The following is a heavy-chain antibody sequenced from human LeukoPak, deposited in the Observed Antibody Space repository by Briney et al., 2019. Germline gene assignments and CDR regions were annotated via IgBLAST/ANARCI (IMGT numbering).Heavy chain of an antibody. D-gene: IGHD6-19*01. CDR1: GYTFTGYY. CDR3: ARDRLIAVAGTQRYYFDY. CDR2: INPNSGGT. V-gene: IGHV1-2*02. Sequence: ASVKVSCKASGYTFTGYYMHWVRQAPGQGLEWMGWINPNSGGTNYAQKFQGRVTMTRDTSISTAYMELSRPRSDDTAVYYCARDRLIAVAGTQRYYFDYWGQGTLVTVSS. J-gene: IGHJ4*02.